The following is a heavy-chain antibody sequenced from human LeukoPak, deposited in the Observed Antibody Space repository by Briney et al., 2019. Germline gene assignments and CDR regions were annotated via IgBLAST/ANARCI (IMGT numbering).Heavy chain of an antibody. V-gene: IGHV1-24*01. CDR2: FDPEDGET. J-gene: IGHJ4*02. CDR1: GYTFTGYY. CDR3: ATDIIAAPPLGY. Sequence: ASVKVSCKASGYTFTGYYMHWVRQAPGKGLEWMGGFDPEDGETIYAQKFQGRVTMTEDTSTDTAYMELSSLRSEDTAVYYCATDIIAAPPLGYWGQGTLVTVSS. D-gene: IGHD6-13*01.